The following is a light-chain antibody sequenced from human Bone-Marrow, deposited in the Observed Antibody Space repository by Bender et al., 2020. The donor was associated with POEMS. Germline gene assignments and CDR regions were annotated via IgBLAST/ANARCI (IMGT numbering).Light chain of an antibody. J-gene: IGLJ1*01. CDR2: HAS. CDR1: SGDLGAYDY. Sequence: QSALTQPRSVSGSPGQSVTISCTGSSGDLGAYDYVSWYQQRPGEAPQLMIYHASERPSGVSERFSGSKSGRTASLTISGLQVDDEADYYCCSYTDPNNFVFGSGTKVTVL. CDR3: CSYTDPNNFV. V-gene: IGLV2-11*01.